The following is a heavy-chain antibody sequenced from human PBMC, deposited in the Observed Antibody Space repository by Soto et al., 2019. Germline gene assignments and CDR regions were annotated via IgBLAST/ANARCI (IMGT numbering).Heavy chain of an antibody. CDR3: ARDHFYSGSNLQVGYFDS. Sequence: SVKVSCKASNYSFSSFGISWMRQAPVQGLEWMAWINPSNDNTNYAQGLQGRVTLTSDTSTSTAYMELRSLRSDDTAVYYCARDHFYSGSNLQVGYFDSWGQGTLVTVYS. CDR1: NYSFSSFG. D-gene: IGHD1-26*01. J-gene: IGHJ4*02. CDR2: INPSNDNT. V-gene: IGHV1-18*01.